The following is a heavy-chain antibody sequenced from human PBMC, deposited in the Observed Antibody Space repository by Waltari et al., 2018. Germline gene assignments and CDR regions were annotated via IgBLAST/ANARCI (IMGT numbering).Heavy chain of an antibody. J-gene: IGHJ3*02. Sequence: EVQLVESGGGLVQPGGSLRLSCAASGFTFSRYWMSWVRQSPGKGLEWVANIKQDGSEKYYVDSVKGRFTISRDNAKNSLYLQRNSLRAEDTAVYYCARFRGSFHDAFDIWGQGTMVTVSS. D-gene: IGHD1-26*01. CDR2: IKQDGSEK. CDR1: GFTFSRYW. V-gene: IGHV3-7*03. CDR3: ARFRGSFHDAFDI.